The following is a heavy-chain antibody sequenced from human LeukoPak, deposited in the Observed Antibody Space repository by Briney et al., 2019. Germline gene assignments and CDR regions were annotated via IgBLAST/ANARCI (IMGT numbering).Heavy chain of an antibody. V-gene: IGHV5-51*01. CDR3: ARRGAADGGHHFDY. CDR2: IYPGDSDT. CDR1: RYSFTTYW. J-gene: IGHJ4*02. Sequence: GESLKISCKGSRYSFTTYWIAWARQMPGKGLEWMGIIYPGDSDTRYSPSFEGQVTISADESISTAYLQWSSLKASDTAMYYCARRGAADGGHHFDYWGQGTLVTVSS. D-gene: IGHD6-13*01.